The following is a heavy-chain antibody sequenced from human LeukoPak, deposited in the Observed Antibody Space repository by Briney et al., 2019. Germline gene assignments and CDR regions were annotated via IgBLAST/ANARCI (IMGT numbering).Heavy chain of an antibody. D-gene: IGHD1-26*01. CDR2: IKSKTDGGTT. Sequence: GGSLRLSCAASGFTFSNAWMSWVRLAPGKGLEWVGRIKSKTDGGTTDYAAPVKGRFTISRDDSKNTLYLQMNSLKTEDTAVYYCTTDIVVGATRTTDYWGQGTLVTVSS. CDR1: GFTFSNAW. V-gene: IGHV3-15*01. J-gene: IGHJ4*02. CDR3: TTDIVVGATRTTDY.